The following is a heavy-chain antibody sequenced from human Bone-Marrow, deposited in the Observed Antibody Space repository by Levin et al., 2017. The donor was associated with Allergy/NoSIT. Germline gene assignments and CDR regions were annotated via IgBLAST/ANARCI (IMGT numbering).Heavy chain of an antibody. CDR2: IYTSETT. CDR1: GGSIRSYY. D-gene: IGHD3-9*01. J-gene: IGHJ4*02. V-gene: IGHV4-4*07. CDR3: ARENTVHDVLTGSLPYYFDF. Sequence: PSETLSLTCTVSGGSIRSYYWNWIRQPAGKGLEWIGRIYTSETTNYNPSLKSRVTISVDTSRNQFSLKLSSVTAADTAVYYCARENTVHDVLTGSLPYYFDFWGQGTLVTVSS.